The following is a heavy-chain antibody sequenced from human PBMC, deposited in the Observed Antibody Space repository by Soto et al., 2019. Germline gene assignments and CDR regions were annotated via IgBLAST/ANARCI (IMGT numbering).Heavy chain of an antibody. V-gene: IGHV4-38-2*01. CDR3: ARARYYYDSSGEFDY. CDR2: IYHSGST. CDR1: GYSISSGYY. D-gene: IGHD3-22*01. J-gene: IGHJ4*02. Sequence: SETLSLTCAVSGYSISSGYYWGWIRQPPGKGLEWIGSIYHSGSTYYNPSLKSRVTISVDTSKNQFSLKLSSVTAADTAVYYCARARYYYDSSGEFDYWGQGTLVTVPS.